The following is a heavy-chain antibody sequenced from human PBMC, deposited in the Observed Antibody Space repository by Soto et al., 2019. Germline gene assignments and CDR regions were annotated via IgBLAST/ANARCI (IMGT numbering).Heavy chain of an antibody. CDR2: INAYNGNK. CDR1: GYTFTSYG. D-gene: IGHD6-13*01. V-gene: IGHV1-18*01. Sequence: QVQLVQSGAEVKKPGASVKVSCKASGYTFTSYGISWVRQAPGQGLEWMGGINAYNGNKKYAQKPQGRVSMTTDTSTSTAYMELRSLRSDDTAVYYCASDLGQQLFDSWGQGTLVTVSS. J-gene: IGHJ5*01. CDR3: ASDLGQQLFDS.